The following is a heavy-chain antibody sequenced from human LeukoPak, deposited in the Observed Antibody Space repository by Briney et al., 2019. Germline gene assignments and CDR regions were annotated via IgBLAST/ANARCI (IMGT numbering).Heavy chain of an antibody. CDR1: GYAFTDYA. V-gene: IGHV1-18*01. CDR3: AADLVVVPAAISYMDV. Sequence: ASVKVSCKTSGYAFTDYAITWVRQPPGQGLEWMGWIRTYNGDTNYAPKLQGRVTMTTDTSTRTVYLDMRSLTSDDTAVYYCAADLVVVPAAISYMDVWGKGTTVTVSS. D-gene: IGHD2-2*02. CDR2: IRTYNGDT. J-gene: IGHJ6*03.